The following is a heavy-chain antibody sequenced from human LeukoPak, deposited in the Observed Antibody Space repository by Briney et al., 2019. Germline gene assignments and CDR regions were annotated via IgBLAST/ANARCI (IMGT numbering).Heavy chain of an antibody. V-gene: IGHV4-39*01. CDR3: ARQIRGLLWFGETFDY. CDR1: GGSISSSSYY. CDR2: IYYSGST. D-gene: IGHD3-10*01. Sequence: PSETLSLTCTVSGGSISSSSYYWGWIRQPPEKGLGWIGGIYYSGSTYYNPSLKSRVTISVDTSKNQFSLKRSSVTAADTAVYYCARQIRGLLWFGETFDYWGQGTLVTVSS. J-gene: IGHJ4*02.